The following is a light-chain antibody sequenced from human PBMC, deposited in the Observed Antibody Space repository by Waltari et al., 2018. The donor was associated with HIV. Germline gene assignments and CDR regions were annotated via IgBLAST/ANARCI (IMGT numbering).Light chain of an antibody. CDR2: EVT. Sequence: QSALTQPASVSGSPGPPITMSCTRATSDVGASGYVLWYQQHPGKAPKLILYEVTNRPSGVSNRFSGSKSGITASLTISGLQTEDEADYYCSSYTNINTVVFGGGTKLTVL. CDR3: SSYTNINTVV. CDR1: TSDVGASGY. J-gene: IGLJ2*01. V-gene: IGLV2-14*01.